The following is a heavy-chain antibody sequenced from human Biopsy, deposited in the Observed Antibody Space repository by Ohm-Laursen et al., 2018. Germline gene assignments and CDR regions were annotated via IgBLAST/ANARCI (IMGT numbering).Heavy chain of an antibody. D-gene: IGHD3-10*01. V-gene: IGHV3-11*01. CDR3: ATDGAGSYNEN. J-gene: IGHJ4*02. Sequence: SLRLSCAASGFTFGDYYMSWIRQAPGKGLEWLSYIRGSGLTKMYADSVKGRFTVSRDNAKNSLYLEMTNLTVEDTAVYYCATDGAGSYNENWGQGTLVSVSS. CDR2: IRGSGLTK. CDR1: GFTFGDYY.